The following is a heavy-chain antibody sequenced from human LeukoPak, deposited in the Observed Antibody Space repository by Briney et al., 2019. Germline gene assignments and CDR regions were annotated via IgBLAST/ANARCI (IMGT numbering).Heavy chain of an antibody. CDR3: ARDEGGLLLGSPDFDY. CDR2: ISSSSNYI. V-gene: IGHV3-21*04. Sequence: GGSLRLSCAASGFTFSSYNMNWVRQAPGKGLEWVSSISSSSNYIYYADSVKGRFTISRDNAKNSLYLQMNSLRSDDTAVYYCARDEGGLLLGSPDFDYWGQGTLVTVSS. D-gene: IGHD3-22*01. J-gene: IGHJ4*02. CDR1: GFTFSSYN.